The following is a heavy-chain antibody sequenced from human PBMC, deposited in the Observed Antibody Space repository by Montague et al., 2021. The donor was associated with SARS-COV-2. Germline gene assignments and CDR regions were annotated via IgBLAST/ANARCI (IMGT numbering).Heavy chain of an antibody. CDR2: INNSGST. CDR3: TREGYQVLWSDYYYYGMDV. D-gene: IGHD2-2*01. Sequence: SETLSLTCAVYGGSFSGYYWSWIRQPPGKGLEWIGEINNSGSTNYNPSPKSRVTISVDTSKNKFSLKLSSVTAADTAVYYCTREGYQVLWSDYYYYGMDVWGQGTTVTVSS. J-gene: IGHJ6*02. CDR1: GGSFSGYY. V-gene: IGHV4-34*01.